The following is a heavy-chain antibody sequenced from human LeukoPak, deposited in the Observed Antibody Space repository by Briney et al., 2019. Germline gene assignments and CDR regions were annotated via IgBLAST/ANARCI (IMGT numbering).Heavy chain of an antibody. Sequence: ASVKVSCKSSGGAFSSYAISWVRQAPGQGLEWVGRFIPILGMANYAQKFQGRVTITADKSTSTAYLELSSLRSEDTAVYYCARVCSGGSCYMWGQGTLVTVSS. CDR1: GGAFSSYA. CDR3: ARVCSGGSCYM. CDR2: FIPILGMA. V-gene: IGHV1-69*04. D-gene: IGHD2-15*01. J-gene: IGHJ4*02.